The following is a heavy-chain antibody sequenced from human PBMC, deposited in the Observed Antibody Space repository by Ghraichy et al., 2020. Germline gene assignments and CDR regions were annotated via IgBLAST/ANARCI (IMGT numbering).Heavy chain of an antibody. D-gene: IGHD1-26*01. CDR1: GFTFSNYA. CDR2: IGGSGGST. CDR3: AKGREWELLRGGYYFDY. J-gene: IGHJ4*02. V-gene: IGHV3-23*01. Sequence: GESLNISCAASGFTFSNYAMSWVRQAPGKGLEWVSAIGGSGGSTYYADSVKGRFTMSRDNSKNTLYLLMNSLRAEDTAVYYCAKGREWELLRGGYYFDYWGQGTLVTVSS.